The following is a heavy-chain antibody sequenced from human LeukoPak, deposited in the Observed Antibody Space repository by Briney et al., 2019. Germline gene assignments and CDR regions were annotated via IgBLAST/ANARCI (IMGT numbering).Heavy chain of an antibody. Sequence: GGSLRLSCAASGFTFSSYAMSWVRQAPGKGLEWVSAIGGSGGSTYYADSVKGRFTISRDNSKNTLYLQMNSLRAEDTAVYYCAIPYSSSWYFYYWGQGTLVTVSS. D-gene: IGHD6-13*01. J-gene: IGHJ4*02. CDR3: AIPYSSSWYFYY. CDR2: IGGSGGST. CDR1: GFTFSSYA. V-gene: IGHV3-23*01.